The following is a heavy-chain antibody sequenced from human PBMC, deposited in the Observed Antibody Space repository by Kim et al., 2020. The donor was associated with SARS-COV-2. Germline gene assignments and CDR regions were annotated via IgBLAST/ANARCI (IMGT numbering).Heavy chain of an antibody. D-gene: IGHD5-18*01. V-gene: IGHV3-30*18. CDR1: GFTFSSYG. CDR3: AKDWGGYSYGYPDAFDI. Sequence: GGSLRLSCAASGFTFSSYGMHWVRQAPGKGLEWVAVISYDGSNKYYADSVKGRFTISRDNSKNTLYLQMNSLRAEDTAVYYCAKDWGGYSYGYPDAFDIWGQGTMVTVSS. J-gene: IGHJ3*02. CDR2: ISYDGSNK.